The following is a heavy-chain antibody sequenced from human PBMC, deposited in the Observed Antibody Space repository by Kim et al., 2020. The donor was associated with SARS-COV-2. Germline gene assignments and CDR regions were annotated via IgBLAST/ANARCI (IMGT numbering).Heavy chain of an antibody. CDR1: GGSISSGAYY. CDR3: ARGPGYCSGGSCYQGNWFDP. V-gene: IGHV4-31*03. CDR2: INYSGST. Sequence: SETLSLTCTVSGGSISSGAYYWSWIRQHQGKGLEWIGYINYSGSTYYNPSLESRITISVDTTKNQFSLKLSSVTAADTAVYYCARGPGYCSGGSCYQGNWFDPWGQGTLVTVSS. J-gene: IGHJ5*02. D-gene: IGHD2-15*01.